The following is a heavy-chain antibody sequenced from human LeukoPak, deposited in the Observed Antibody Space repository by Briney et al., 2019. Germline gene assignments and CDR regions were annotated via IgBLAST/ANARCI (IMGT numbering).Heavy chain of an antibody. V-gene: IGHV1-2*02. Sequence: ASVKVSCKASGNTFTGYYMHWVRQAPGQGLEWMGWINPNSGGTNYAQKFQGRVTMTRDTSIGTAYMGLSRLRSDDAAVYYCARHYYGSGTFDYWGQGTLVTVSS. CDR2: INPNSGGT. CDR3: ARHYYGSGTFDY. J-gene: IGHJ4*02. CDR1: GNTFTGYY. D-gene: IGHD3-10*01.